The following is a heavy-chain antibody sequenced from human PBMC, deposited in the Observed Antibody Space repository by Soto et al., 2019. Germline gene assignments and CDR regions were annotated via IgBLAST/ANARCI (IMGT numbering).Heavy chain of an antibody. V-gene: IGHV3-23*01. CDR1: GFTFSSYA. D-gene: IGHD5-12*01. CDR3: AKGGPTFLNWFGH. CDR2: ISNSGHSA. J-gene: IGHJ5*02. Sequence: GGSLRRSGAASGFTFSSYAMNWVRQAPGKGLEWISVISNSGHSAYYADSVKGRFTISRDNSKNTLYLQIKSLRAEDTAAYYSAKGGPTFLNWFGHWGQVTLVTVSS.